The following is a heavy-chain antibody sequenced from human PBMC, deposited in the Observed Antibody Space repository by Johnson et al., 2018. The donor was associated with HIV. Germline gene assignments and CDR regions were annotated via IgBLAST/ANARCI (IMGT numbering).Heavy chain of an antibody. CDR2: IPYDGSNT. J-gene: IGHJ3*02. D-gene: IGHD3-16*01. CDR1: RFTFSRYG. CDR3: AREGEAFDI. V-gene: IGHV3-30*03. Sequence: QVQLVESGGGVVQPGRSLRLSCAASRFTFSRYGMHWVRQAPGKGLEWVAVIPYDGSNTYYADSVKGRFTIFSDNSKSTLYMNRLRTGDTAVYYCAREGEAFDIWGQGKMVTVSS.